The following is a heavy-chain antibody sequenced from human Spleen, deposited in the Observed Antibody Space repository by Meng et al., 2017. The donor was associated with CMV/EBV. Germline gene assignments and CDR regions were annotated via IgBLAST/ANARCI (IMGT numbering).Heavy chain of an antibody. CDR1: GGSISSYY. CDR2: IYYSGST. Sequence: SETLSLTCTVSGGSISSYYWSWIRQPPGKGLEWIGYIYYSGSTNYNPSLKSRVTISVDTSKNQFSLKLSSVTAADTAVYYCARTQPYSNVVDYWGQGTLVTVS. J-gene: IGHJ4*02. V-gene: IGHV4-59*01. CDR3: ARTQPYSNVVDY. D-gene: IGHD4-11*01.